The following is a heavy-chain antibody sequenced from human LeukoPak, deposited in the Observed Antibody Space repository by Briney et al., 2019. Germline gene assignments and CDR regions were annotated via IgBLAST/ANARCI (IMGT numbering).Heavy chain of an antibody. D-gene: IGHD2-15*01. CDR1: GYSFISYW. J-gene: IGHJ4*02. CDR2: IYPGDSDT. CDR3: ARHGRGSCSGGSCYHQDY. V-gene: IGHV5-51*01. Sequence: GESLKISCEGSGYSFISYWIGWVRQKPGKGLEWMGIIYPGDSDTRYSPSFQGQVTISADKSTSTAYPQWSGLKASDSAMYYCARHGRGSCSGGSCYHQDYWGQGTLVTVSS.